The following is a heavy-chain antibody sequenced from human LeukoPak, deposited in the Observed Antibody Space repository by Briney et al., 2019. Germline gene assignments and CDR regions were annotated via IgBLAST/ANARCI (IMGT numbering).Heavy chain of an antibody. CDR1: GFTFSSYW. Sequence: GGSLRLSCAASGFTFSSYWMHWVRQAPGKGLVWVSRINSDGSSTSYADSVKGRFTISRDNAKNTLYLQMNSLRAEDTALYYCAGRKGSPGLDIWGLGTMVTVSS. V-gene: IGHV3-74*01. D-gene: IGHD3-10*01. J-gene: IGHJ3*02. CDR3: AGRKGSPGLDI. CDR2: INSDGSST.